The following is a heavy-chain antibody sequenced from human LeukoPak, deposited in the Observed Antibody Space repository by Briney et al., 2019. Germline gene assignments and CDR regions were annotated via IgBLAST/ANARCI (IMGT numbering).Heavy chain of an antibody. J-gene: IGHJ4*02. CDR1: GFTFSSYA. Sequence: GRSLRLSCAASGFTFSSYAMHWVRQAPGKGLEWVAVISYDGSNKYYADSVKGRFTISRDNSKNTLYLQMNSLRAEDTAVYYCARDVGPYGDYGEDYWGQGTLVTVSS. CDR2: ISYDGSNK. D-gene: IGHD4-17*01. V-gene: IGHV3-30-3*01. CDR3: ARDVGPYGDYGEDY.